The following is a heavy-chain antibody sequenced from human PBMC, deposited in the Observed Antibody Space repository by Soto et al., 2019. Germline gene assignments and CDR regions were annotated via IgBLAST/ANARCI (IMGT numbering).Heavy chain of an antibody. Sequence: GGSLRLSCAASGFTVSTYGMTWFRQAPGKGLEWVSAITGTGGNTYYVDSVKGRFTSSRDNSKNMLYLQMNSVRVEDTAVYYCARIRGYCYGLDVWGQGTTVTVSS. CDR1: GFTVSTYG. CDR3: ARIRGYCYGLDV. CDR2: ITGTGGNT. V-gene: IGHV3-23*01. J-gene: IGHJ6*02.